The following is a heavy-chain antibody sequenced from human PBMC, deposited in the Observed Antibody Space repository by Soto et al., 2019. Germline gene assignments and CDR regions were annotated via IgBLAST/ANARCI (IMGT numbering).Heavy chain of an antibody. V-gene: IGHV1-3*01. J-gene: IGHJ6*02. CDR1: GYTFTSYA. Sequence: QVQLVQSGAEVKKPGASVKVSCKASGYTFTSYAMHWVRQAPGQRLEWMGWINAGNGNTKYSQKFQGRVTITRDTSASTAYMELSSLRSEDTAVYYCARDLRPLTSFDWLLVDYYYGMDVWGQGTTVTVSS. D-gene: IGHD3-9*01. CDR3: ARDLRPLTSFDWLLVDYYYGMDV. CDR2: INAGNGNT.